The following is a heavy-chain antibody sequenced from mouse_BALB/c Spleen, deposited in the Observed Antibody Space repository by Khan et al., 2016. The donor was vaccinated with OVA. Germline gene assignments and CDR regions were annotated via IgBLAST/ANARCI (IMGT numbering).Heavy chain of an antibody. V-gene: IGHV1S41*01. Sequence: DLVKPGASVKLSCKVSGYTFTSYWINWIKQRPGQGLEWIGRIAPRSGSTSYNEMFTDKTTLTVVTSSSTAYIQLISLSSEDSAVYFCARSNYYGRGLYAMDYWGQGTSVAVSS. CDR1: GYTFTSYW. CDR3: ARSNYYGRGLYAMDY. J-gene: IGHJ4*01. D-gene: IGHD1-1*01. CDR2: IAPRSGST.